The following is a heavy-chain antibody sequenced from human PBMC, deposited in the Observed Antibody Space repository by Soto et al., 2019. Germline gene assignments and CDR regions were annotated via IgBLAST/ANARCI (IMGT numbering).Heavy chain of an antibody. V-gene: IGHV3-23*01. J-gene: IGHJ4*02. CDR2: LSGGGSNT. D-gene: IGHD4-17*01. CDR3: ARWDGYGDV. CDR1: GFSFSTYS. Sequence: QPGGSLRLSCAASGFSFSTYSMAWVRQTPGKGLAWVSGLSGGGSNTFYADSVQGRFTISVDNSKNTVYLQMNSLRVEDTAVYYCARWDGYGDVWGQGTLVTVSS.